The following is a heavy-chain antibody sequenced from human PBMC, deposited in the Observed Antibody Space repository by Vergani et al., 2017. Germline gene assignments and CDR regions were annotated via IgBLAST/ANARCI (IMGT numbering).Heavy chain of an antibody. CDR3: ARDIAAAGAPGYYYCMDV. J-gene: IGHJ6*02. D-gene: IGHD6-13*01. Sequence: QVQLVQSGAEVKKPGSSVKVSCKASGGTFSSYTISWVRQAPGQGLEWMGRIIPILGIANYAQKFQGRVTITADKSTSTAYMELSSLRSEDTAVYYCARDIAAAGAPGYYYCMDVWGQGTTVTVSS. V-gene: IGHV1-69*08. CDR1: GGTFSSYT. CDR2: IIPILGIA.